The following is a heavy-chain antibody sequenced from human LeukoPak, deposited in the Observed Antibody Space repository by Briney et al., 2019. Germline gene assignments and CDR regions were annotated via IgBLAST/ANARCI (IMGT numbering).Heavy chain of an antibody. CDR1: GGSISSYY. V-gene: IGHV4-59*01. Sequence: RPSETLSLTCTVPGGSISSYYWSWIRQPPGKGLELIGYIYYSGSTNYNPSLKSRVTISVDTSKNQFSLKLSSVTAADTAVYYCARGAYSSGWYYFDYWGQGTLVTVSS. J-gene: IGHJ4*02. CDR3: ARGAYSSGWYYFDY. CDR2: IYYSGST. D-gene: IGHD6-19*01.